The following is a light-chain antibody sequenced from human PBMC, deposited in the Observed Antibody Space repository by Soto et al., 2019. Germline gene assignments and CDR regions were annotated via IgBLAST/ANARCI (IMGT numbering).Light chain of an antibody. Sequence: EIVLTQSPCTLSLSPGERATLSCRASQTVTSTYLAWYQQKLGQAPRLLIYGASSRATGIPDRFSGSGSGTDFTLTISRLEPEDFAVYYCQQYGSSPAVTFGGGTKVEIK. V-gene: IGKV3-20*01. CDR2: GAS. J-gene: IGKJ4*01. CDR1: QTVTSTY. CDR3: QQYGSSPAVT.